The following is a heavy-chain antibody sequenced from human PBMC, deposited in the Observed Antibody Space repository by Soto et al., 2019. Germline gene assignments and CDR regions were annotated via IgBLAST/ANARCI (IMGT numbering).Heavy chain of an antibody. CDR1: GFTFSNAW. J-gene: IGHJ4*02. CDR2: IKSKTDGGTT. D-gene: IGHD1-26*01. CDR3: TTGSWDR. Sequence: EVQLVESGGDLVQPGGSLRLSCAASGFTFSNAWMNWVRQAPGKGLEWVGRIKSKTDGGTTDYAAPVEGRFTISRHESENTLNMQMNSREAEDTAVYYCTTGSWDRWGQGTLVTVSS. V-gene: IGHV3-15*07.